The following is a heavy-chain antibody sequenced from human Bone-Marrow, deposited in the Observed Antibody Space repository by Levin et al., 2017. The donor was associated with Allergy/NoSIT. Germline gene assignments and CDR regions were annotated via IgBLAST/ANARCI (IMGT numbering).Heavy chain of an antibody. CDR1: GGSISSYY. V-gene: IGHV4-59*08. D-gene: IGHD4-11*01. CDR3: ARHLVYSLGDWYFDL. CDR2: IYYSGST. Sequence: MSSETLSLTCTVSGGSISSYYWSWIRQPPGKGLEWIGYIYYSGSTNYNPSLKSRVTISVDTSKNRFSLKLSSVTAADTAVYYCARHLVYSLGDWYFDLWGRGTLVTVSS. J-gene: IGHJ2*01.